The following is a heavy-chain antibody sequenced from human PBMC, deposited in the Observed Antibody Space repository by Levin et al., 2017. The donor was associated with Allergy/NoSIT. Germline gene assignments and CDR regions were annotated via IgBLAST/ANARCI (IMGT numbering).Heavy chain of an antibody. CDR1: GYTFTGYY. D-gene: IGHD3-10*01. CDR3: ARVGIYGSGSYLLY. Sequence: ASVKVSCKASGYTFTGYYIHWVRQAPGQGLEWMGWINPNSGVTNYAQKRQGRVTMTRDTSISTAYTELNSLRSDDTAVYYCARVGIYGSGSYLLYWGQGTLVTVSS. CDR2: INPNSGVT. J-gene: IGHJ4*02. V-gene: IGHV1-2*02.